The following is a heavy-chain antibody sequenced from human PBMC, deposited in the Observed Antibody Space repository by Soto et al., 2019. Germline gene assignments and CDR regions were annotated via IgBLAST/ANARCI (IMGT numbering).Heavy chain of an antibody. CDR3: AREEIYYYDSSGYRSDY. D-gene: IGHD3-22*01. CDR1: GYTFTSYG. J-gene: IGHJ4*02. CDR2: ISAYNGNT. V-gene: IGHV1-18*01. Sequence: ASVKVSCKASGYTFTSYGISWVRQAPGQGLEWMGWISAYNGNTNYAQKLRGRVTMTTDTSTSTAYMELRSLRSDDTAVYYCAREEIYYYDSSGYRSDYWGQGTLVTVSS.